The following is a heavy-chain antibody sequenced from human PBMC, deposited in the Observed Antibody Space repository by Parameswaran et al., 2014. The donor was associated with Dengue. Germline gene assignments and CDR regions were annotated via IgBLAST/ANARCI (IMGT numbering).Heavy chain of an antibody. V-gene: IGHV3-11*01. J-gene: IGHJ5*02. D-gene: IGHD3-16*02. CDR3: ARDRSYLANWLDP. Sequence: VRQMPGKGLEWISYISSTGYTIYYADSVKGRFTISRDNAKNSLYLQMNSLRVEDTAVYYCARDRSYLANWLDPWGQGTLVTVSS. CDR2: ISSTGYTI.